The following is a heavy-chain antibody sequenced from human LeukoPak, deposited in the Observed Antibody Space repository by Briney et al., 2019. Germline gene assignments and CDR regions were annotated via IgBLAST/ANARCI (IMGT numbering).Heavy chain of an antibody. CDR3: ARAGEMRYMDV. V-gene: IGHV3-11*01. J-gene: IGHJ6*03. Sequence: GGSLRLSCEASGFTFSNYYMSWIRQAPGKGLEWVSHIKGNGATTYYADSVRGRFTISRDNAKNSLFLQMNSLRVDDTATYYCARAGEMRYMDVWGEGTAVAVS. CDR1: GFTFSNYY. CDR2: IKGNGATT. D-gene: IGHD5-24*01.